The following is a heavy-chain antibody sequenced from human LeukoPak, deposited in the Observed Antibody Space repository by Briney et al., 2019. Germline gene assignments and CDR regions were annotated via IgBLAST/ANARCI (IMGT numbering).Heavy chain of an antibody. J-gene: IGHJ3*02. CDR3: ARHPKNYDFWSGYYGDAFDI. V-gene: IGHV4-39*01. D-gene: IGHD3-3*01. CDR2: IYYSGST. CDR1: GDSISSYSYY. Sequence: SDTLSLTCIVSGDSISSYSYYWGWIRQPPGTGLEWIGIIYYSGSTYYNPSLKSRVTISVDTSKNQFSLKLSSVTAADTAVYYCARHPKNYDFWSGYYGDAFDIWGQGTMVTVSS.